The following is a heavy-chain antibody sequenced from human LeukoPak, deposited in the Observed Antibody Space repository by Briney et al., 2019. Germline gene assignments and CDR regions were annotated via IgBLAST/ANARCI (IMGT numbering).Heavy chain of an antibody. D-gene: IGHD3-22*01. V-gene: IGHV3-7*01. CDR1: GFTSGTYW. CDR2: IKQDGGEK. Sequence: GGSLRLSCAASGFTSGTYWMTWVRQAPGKGLEWVANIKQDGGEKYYVDSVKGRFTISRDNAKNSLYLQMNSLRAEDMAVYYCARGFDSRFFDKWGQGTLVTVSS. CDR3: ARGFDSRFFDK. J-gene: IGHJ4*02.